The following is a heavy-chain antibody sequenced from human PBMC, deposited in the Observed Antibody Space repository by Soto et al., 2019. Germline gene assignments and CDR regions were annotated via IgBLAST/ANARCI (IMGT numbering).Heavy chain of an antibody. CDR1: GYTFTSYG. CDR2: ISAYNGNT. V-gene: IGHV1-18*04. J-gene: IGHJ3*02. Sequence: ASVKVSCKASGYTFTSYGISWVRQAPGQGLEWMGWISAYNGNTNYAQKLQGRVTMTTDTSTSTAYMELRSLRSDDTAVYYCARFYSGYSRSWWVVDAFDIWGQGTMVTVSS. CDR3: ARFYSGYSRSWWVVDAFDI. D-gene: IGHD6-13*01.